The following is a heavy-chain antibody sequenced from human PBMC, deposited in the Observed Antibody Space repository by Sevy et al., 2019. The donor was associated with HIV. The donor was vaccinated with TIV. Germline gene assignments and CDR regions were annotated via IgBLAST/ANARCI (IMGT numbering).Heavy chain of an antibody. CDR2: LSFGCGEI. CDR1: GFTFSKYS. V-gene: IGHV3-23*01. J-gene: IGHJ4*02. D-gene: IGHD2-8*01. CDR3: AREGCTKPHDY. Sequence: GGSLRLSCAASGFTFSKYSMSWVRQPPGKGLEWVSTLSFGCGEINYADSVMGRFTISRDNSKSPVFLQMNNLRPEDTAVDDCAREGCTKPHDYWGQGTLVTVSS.